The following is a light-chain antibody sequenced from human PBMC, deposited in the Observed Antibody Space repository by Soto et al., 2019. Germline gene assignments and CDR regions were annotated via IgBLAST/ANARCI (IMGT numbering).Light chain of an antibody. J-gene: IGLJ1*01. V-gene: IGLV3-21*02. CDR2: DDN. CDR3: QVWDSRSDHLV. Sequence: SYELTQPPSVSVAPGQTARITCEGNDIGSKSVHWYQHKPGRAPVLVVYDDNDRPSGIPELFSGSTSGDTATLTISGVEAGDEADYYCQVWDSRSDHLVFGTGTKVTVL. CDR1: DIGSKS.